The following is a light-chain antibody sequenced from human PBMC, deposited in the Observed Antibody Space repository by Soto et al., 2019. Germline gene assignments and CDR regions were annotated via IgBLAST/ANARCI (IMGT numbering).Light chain of an antibody. CDR1: QDISNL. Sequence: DIQMTQSPSSLSASVGYRVTITCQSTQDISNLLNWFQQKPGKAPKLLIYDASNLETGVPSRFSGSGSGTDFTFTISSLQDEDIATYYCQQYENLPITFGQGTRLEIK. CDR2: DAS. CDR3: QQYENLPIT. J-gene: IGKJ5*01. V-gene: IGKV1-33*01.